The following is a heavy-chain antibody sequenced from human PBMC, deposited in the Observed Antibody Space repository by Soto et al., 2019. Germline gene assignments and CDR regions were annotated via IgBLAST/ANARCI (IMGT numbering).Heavy chain of an antibody. V-gene: IGHV3-30*18. CDR1: GFTFSSYG. D-gene: IGHD6-19*01. Sequence: QVQLVESGGGLVQPGRSLRLSCAASGFTFSSYGMQWVRQAPGKGLEWVAVISYDGSNKYYADSVKGRLTISRDNSKNTLYLQMNSLRAEDTAVYYCAKDITVAGSRWGYYYYYGLDVWGQGTTVTVSS. CDR2: ISYDGSNK. CDR3: AKDITVAGSRWGYYYYYGLDV. J-gene: IGHJ6*02.